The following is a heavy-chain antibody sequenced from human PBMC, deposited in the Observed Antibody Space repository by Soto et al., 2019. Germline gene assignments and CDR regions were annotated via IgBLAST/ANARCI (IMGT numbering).Heavy chain of an antibody. CDR1: GGTFSSYA. Sequence: QVQLVQSGAEVKKPGSSVKVSCKASGGTFSSYAISWVRQAPGQGLEWMGGIIPIFGTANYAQKFQGRVKITADESTSTAYMELSSLRSEDTAVYYCASSHYYDSSGYYRNYYYYYGMDVWGQGTTVTVSS. V-gene: IGHV1-69*01. J-gene: IGHJ6*02. CDR2: IIPIFGTA. CDR3: ASSHYYDSSGYYRNYYYYYGMDV. D-gene: IGHD3-22*01.